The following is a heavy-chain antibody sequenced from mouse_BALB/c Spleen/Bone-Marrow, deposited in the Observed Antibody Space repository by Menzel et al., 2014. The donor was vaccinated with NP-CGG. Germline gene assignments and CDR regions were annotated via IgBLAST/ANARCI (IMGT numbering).Heavy chain of an antibody. V-gene: IGHV1-4*01. CDR3: ARVYGNYDAMDY. CDR1: GYTFTTYT. D-gene: IGHD2-1*01. J-gene: IGHJ4*01. Sequence: VQLQQSGAELARPGASVKMSCRASGYTFTTYTMHWVKQRPGQGLEWIGYINPSSGYTYYNQKFKDKATLTADNSSSAAYLQLSSLTSEDSAVYYCARVYGNYDAMDYWGQGTSVTVSS. CDR2: INPSSGYT.